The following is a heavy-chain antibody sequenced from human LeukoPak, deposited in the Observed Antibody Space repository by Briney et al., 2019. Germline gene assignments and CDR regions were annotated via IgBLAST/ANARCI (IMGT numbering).Heavy chain of an antibody. CDR1: GGSISSGSYY. Sequence: PSETLSLTRTVSGGSISSGSYYWSWIRQPAGKGLEWIGRIYTSGSTNYNPSLKSRVTISVDTSKNQFSLKLSSVTAADTAVYYCARDIVVVRTFDIWGQGTMVTVSS. V-gene: IGHV4-61*02. J-gene: IGHJ3*02. CDR2: IYTSGST. CDR3: ARDIVVVRTFDI. D-gene: IGHD2-21*01.